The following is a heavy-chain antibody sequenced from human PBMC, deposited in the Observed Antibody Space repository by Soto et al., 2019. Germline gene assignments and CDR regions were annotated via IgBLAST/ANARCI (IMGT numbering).Heavy chain of an antibody. CDR2: IWYDGGKT. CDR1: GFTFSTDG. Sequence: QVQLVESGGGMVQPGRSLRLSCATSGFTFSTDGMHWVRQAPGKGLEWVARIWYDGGKTFYADSVKGRFTISRDNPQNPLSLQMNSLGAEDTAVYYRGIGVLDDRGQGNTVTVSS. D-gene: IGHD3-10*01. J-gene: IGHJ6*02. CDR3: GIGVLDD. V-gene: IGHV3-33*01.